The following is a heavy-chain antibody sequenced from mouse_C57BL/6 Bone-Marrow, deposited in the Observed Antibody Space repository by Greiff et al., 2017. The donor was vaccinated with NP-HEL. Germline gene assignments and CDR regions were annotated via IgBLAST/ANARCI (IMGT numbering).Heavy chain of an antibody. CDR1: GFTFTDYY. V-gene: IGHV7-3*01. Sequence: DVHLVESGGGLVQPGGSLSLSCAASGFTFTDYYMSWVRQPPGKALEWLGFIRNKANGYTTEYSASVKGRFTISRDNSQSILYLQMNALRAEDSATYYCARYYYGSEAMDYWGQGTSVTVSS. J-gene: IGHJ4*01. D-gene: IGHD1-1*01. CDR2: IRNKANGYTT. CDR3: ARYYYGSEAMDY.